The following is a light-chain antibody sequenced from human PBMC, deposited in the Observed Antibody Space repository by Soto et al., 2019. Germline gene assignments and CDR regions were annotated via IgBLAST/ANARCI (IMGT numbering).Light chain of an antibody. CDR3: SSYRSSSTIYV. J-gene: IGLJ1*01. CDR1: ISDVGGHNY. Sequence: QSVLTQPASWSGSRGQSITISCTGTISDVGGHNYVSWYQQHPGKAPKLMIYEVSNRPSGVSNRFSGSKSGNTASLTISGLQAEDEADYYCSSYRSSSTIYVFGTGTKVTVL. CDR2: EVS. V-gene: IGLV2-14*01.